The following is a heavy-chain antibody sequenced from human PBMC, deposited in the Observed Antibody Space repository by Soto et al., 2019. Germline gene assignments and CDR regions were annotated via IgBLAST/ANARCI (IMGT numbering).Heavy chain of an antibody. J-gene: IGHJ4*02. Sequence: GGSLRLSCAASGLTFSRYWMAWVRQAPGKGLEWVANIKQDGSEKYYVDSVKGRFTISRDNAENSLYLQMSSLTAEDTAVYYCGGGKSWFDYWGQGTLVTVSS. V-gene: IGHV3-7*04. CDR3: GGGKSWFDY. CDR1: GLTFSRYW. CDR2: IKQDGSEK.